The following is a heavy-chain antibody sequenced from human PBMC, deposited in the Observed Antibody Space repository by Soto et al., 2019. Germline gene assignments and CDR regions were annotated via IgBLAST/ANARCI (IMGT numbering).Heavy chain of an antibody. CDR1: GGSISSYY. V-gene: IGHV4-59*01. Sequence: SETLSLTCTVSGGSISSYYWSWIRQPPGKGLEWIGYIYYSGSTNYNPSLKSRVTISVDTSKNQFSLKLSSVTAADTAAYYCAREYFDWFAAFDIWGQGTMVTVSS. J-gene: IGHJ3*02. CDR2: IYYSGST. CDR3: AREYFDWFAAFDI. D-gene: IGHD3-9*01.